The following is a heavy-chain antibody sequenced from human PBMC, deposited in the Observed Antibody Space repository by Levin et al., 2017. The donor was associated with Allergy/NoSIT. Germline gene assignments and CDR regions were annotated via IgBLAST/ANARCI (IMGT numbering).Heavy chain of an antibody. J-gene: IGHJ6*03. CDR3: AREPRDYGDYFRHWVYYDYMDV. CDR2: ISSSSSTI. D-gene: IGHD4-17*01. CDR1: GFTFSSYS. Sequence: GGSLRLSCAASGFTFSSYSMNWVRQAPGKGLEWVSYISSSSSTIYYADSVKGRFTISRDNAKNSLYLQMNSLRAEDTAVYYCAREPRDYGDYFRHWVYYDYMDVWGKGTTVTVSS. V-gene: IGHV3-48*01.